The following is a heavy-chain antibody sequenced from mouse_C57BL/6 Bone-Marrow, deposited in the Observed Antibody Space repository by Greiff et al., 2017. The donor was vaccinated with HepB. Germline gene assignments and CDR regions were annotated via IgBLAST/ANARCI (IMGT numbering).Heavy chain of an antibody. CDR3: VYYDEGYFDY. Sequence: QVQLKESGPELVKPGASVKISCKASGYAFSSSWMNWVKQRPGKGLEWIGRIYPGDGDTNYNGKFKGKATLTADKSSSTAYMQLSSLTSEDSAVYFCVYYDEGYFDYWGQGTTLTVSS. J-gene: IGHJ2*01. CDR2: IYPGDGDT. CDR1: GYAFSSSW. V-gene: IGHV1-82*01. D-gene: IGHD2-4*01.